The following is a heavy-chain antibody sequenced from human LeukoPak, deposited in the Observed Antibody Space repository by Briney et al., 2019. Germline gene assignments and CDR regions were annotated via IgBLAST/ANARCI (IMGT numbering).Heavy chain of an antibody. Sequence: GGSLRLSCAASGFTVSSNYMSWVRQAPGKGLEWVSVIYGGGSTYYADSVKGRFTISRDNAKNSLYLQMSSLRAEDTAVYYCARDLYAVHGDYVRVYYYYYMDVWGKGTTVTVSS. CDR2: IYGGGST. D-gene: IGHD4-17*01. J-gene: IGHJ6*03. CDR1: GFTVSSNY. CDR3: ARDLYAVHGDYVRVYYYYYMDV. V-gene: IGHV3-53*01.